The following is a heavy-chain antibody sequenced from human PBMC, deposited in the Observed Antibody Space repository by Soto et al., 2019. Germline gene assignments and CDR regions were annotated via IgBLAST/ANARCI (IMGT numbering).Heavy chain of an antibody. CDR1: GDSITSSPYY. D-gene: IGHD1-26*01. Sequence: QLQLQESDPGQVKPSETLSLTCTVSGDSITSSPYYWGWIRQPPGKGLEWIWRIYYNGNTLYNPSLKSGVTLSVESSKKHFPLKLSSVTSAVTAVYYCARLYSGPVWYFYLWGRGTLVTVSS. CDR2: IYYNGNT. CDR3: ARLYSGPVWYFYL. V-gene: IGHV4-39*02. J-gene: IGHJ2*01.